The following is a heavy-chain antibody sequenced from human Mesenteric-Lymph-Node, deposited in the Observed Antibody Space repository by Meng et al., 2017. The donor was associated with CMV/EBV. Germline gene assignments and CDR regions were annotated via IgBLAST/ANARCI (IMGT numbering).Heavy chain of an antibody. V-gene: IGHV1-69*05. J-gene: IGHJ5*02. CDR1: GGTFSSYA. Sequence: SVKVSCKASGGTFSSYAISWVRQAPGQGLEWMGGIIPIFGTANYAQKFQGRVTMTRNTSISTAYMELSSLRSEDTAVYYCARASEYYDFWSASDNWFDPWGQGTLVTVSS. D-gene: IGHD3-3*01. CDR2: IIPIFGTA. CDR3: ARASEYYDFWSASDNWFDP.